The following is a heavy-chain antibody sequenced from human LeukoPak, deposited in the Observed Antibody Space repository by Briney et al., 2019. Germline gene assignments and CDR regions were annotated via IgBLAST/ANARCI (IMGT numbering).Heavy chain of an antibody. J-gene: IGHJ4*02. D-gene: IGHD3-22*01. CDR1: GYTFTSYG. CDR2: ISANNGNT. V-gene: IGHV1-18*01. CDR3: ARGRYYYDSSGYRIPEDFDY. Sequence: ASVKVSCKASGYTFTSYGISWVRQSPGQGLEWMGWISANNGNTNYAQKLQGRVTMTTDTSTSTAYMELRSLRSDDTAVYYCARGRYYYDSSGYRIPEDFDYWGQGTLVTVSS.